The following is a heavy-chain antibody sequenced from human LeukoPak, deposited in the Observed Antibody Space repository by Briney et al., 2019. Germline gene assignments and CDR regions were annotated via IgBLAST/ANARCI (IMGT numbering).Heavy chain of an antibody. CDR3: AAEANSGSYYFDY. Sequence: SETLSLTCTVSGGSISTSSYYWGWIRQPPGKGLEWIGSIYYSGSTYYNPSLKSRVTISVDTSNNQFSLKLSSVTAADTAVYYCAAEANSGSYYFDYWGQGTLVTVSS. CDR1: GGSISTSSYY. V-gene: IGHV4-39*07. J-gene: IGHJ4*02. CDR2: IYYSGST. D-gene: IGHD1-26*01.